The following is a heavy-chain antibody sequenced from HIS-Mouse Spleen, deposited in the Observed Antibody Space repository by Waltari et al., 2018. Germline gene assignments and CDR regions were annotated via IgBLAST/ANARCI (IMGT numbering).Heavy chain of an antibody. CDR1: GGSISSSSYY. D-gene: IGHD6-13*01. CDR2: IDYSGGP. J-gene: IGHJ2*01. Sequence: QLQLQESGPGLVKPSETLSLTCTVSGGSISSSSYYWGWIRQPPGKGLEWIGRIDYSGGPYYTPTLKMRVTIAVDTSKNQFSLKLSSVTAADTAVYYCAREIPYSSSWYDWYFDLWGRGTLVTVSS. CDR3: AREIPYSSSWYDWYFDL. V-gene: IGHV4-39*07.